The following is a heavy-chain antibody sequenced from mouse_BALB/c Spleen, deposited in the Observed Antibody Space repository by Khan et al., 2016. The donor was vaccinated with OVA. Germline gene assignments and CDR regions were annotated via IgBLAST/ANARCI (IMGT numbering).Heavy chain of an antibody. CDR3: ARPPYFSYVMVY. V-gene: IGHV9-3-1*01. J-gene: IGHJ4*01. CDR1: GKTFTNYG. CDR2: KNTYTGEP. Sequence: QIQLVQSGPELKKPGETVKISCKASGKTFTNYGMNWVKKAPGKGLKWMGWKNTYTGEPTYADDFKGRFAFSLEASASTAYLQINNLKDEDTATYFCARPPYFSYVMVYWGQGTSVTVSS. D-gene: IGHD2-10*01.